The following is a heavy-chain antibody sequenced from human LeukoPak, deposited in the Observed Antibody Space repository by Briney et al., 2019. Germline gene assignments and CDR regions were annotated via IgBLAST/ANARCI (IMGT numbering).Heavy chain of an antibody. J-gene: IGHJ5*02. CDR3: ACSGYSYGYREDWFDP. CDR2: IYYSGST. Sequence: SETLSLTCTVSGGSISSYYWSWIRQPPGKGLEWIGYIYYSGSTNYNPSLKSRVTISVDTSKNQFSLKLSSVTAADTAVYCCACSGYSYGYREDWFDPWGQGTLVTVSS. V-gene: IGHV4-59*01. CDR1: GGSISSYY. D-gene: IGHD5-18*01.